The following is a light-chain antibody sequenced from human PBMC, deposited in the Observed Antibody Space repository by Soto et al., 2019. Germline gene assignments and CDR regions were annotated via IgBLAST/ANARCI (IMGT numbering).Light chain of an antibody. CDR3: QQYGSSPLT. CDR1: QSVSSSY. V-gene: IGKV3-20*01. Sequence: EIVLTQSPGTLSLSPGERATLSCRASQSVSSSYLAWYQQKPGQAPRLLIYGASSRATGIPDRFSCSGSGTEFTLTISRLEPEDFAVYYCQQYGSSPLTFGGGTKVEIK. J-gene: IGKJ4*01. CDR2: GAS.